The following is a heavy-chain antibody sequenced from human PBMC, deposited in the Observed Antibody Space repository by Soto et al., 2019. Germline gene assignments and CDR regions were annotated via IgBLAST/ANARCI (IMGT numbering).Heavy chain of an antibody. CDR2: ISRSSTGI. CDR1: GFTFSLYS. V-gene: IGHV3-48*02. D-gene: IGHD3-10*01. CDR3: ARAVTWGLDV. J-gene: IGHJ6*01. Sequence: EVQLVESGGGLVQPGGSLRLSCAASGFTFSLYSMSWVRQAPGKGLEWVSYISRSSTGIHYADSVKGRFTISRNDVTNSMHLQMNSLRDGDTAVYYCARAVTWGLDVWGQGTTVSISS.